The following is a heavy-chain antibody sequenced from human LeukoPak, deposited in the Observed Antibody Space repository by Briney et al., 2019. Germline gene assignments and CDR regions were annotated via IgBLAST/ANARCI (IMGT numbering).Heavy chain of an antibody. J-gene: IGHJ4*02. CDR1: GFTFSSYN. CDR3: AKEPQRSITMVRGVKGPFDY. D-gene: IGHD3-10*01. Sequence: GGSLRLSCAASGFTFSSYNMIWVREAPGKVLEWVSAISGSSSHIFYADSMKGRFTISRDNAKNSLYLQMNSLRAEDTAVYYCAKEPQRSITMVRGVKGPFDYWGQGTLVTVSS. V-gene: IGHV3-21*04. CDR2: ISGSSSHI.